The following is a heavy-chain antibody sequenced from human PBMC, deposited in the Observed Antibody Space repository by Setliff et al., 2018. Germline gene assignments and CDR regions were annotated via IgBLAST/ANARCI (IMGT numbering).Heavy chain of an antibody. CDR2: IKSTTDGGTT. Sequence: LRLSCAASGFTFSSYSMSWVRQAPGTGLEWVGRIKSTTDGGTTEYAASVKGRFTISRDDSRNTLYLQMNSLKTEDTAVYYCTTGSVCVGDCYSGRLNYWGQGTLVTVSS. D-gene: IGHD2-21*02. CDR3: TTGSVCVGDCYSGRLNY. V-gene: IGHV3-15*01. J-gene: IGHJ4*02. CDR1: GFTFSSYS.